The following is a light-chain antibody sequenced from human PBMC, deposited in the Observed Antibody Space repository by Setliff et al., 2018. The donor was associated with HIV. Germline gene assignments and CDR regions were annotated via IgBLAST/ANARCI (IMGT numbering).Light chain of an antibody. CDR2: KIS. CDR1: SSDVGGYDY. CDR3: SSYASFGSTTGFV. J-gene: IGLJ1*01. Sequence: QSALTQPASVSGSPGQSITISCTGTSSDVGGYDYVSWYQQHPGEAPKLLIYKISERPSGVPDRFSGSRSDTTASLTVSGLQPEDEADYYCSSYASFGSTTGFVFGTGTKVTVL. V-gene: IGLV2-8*01.